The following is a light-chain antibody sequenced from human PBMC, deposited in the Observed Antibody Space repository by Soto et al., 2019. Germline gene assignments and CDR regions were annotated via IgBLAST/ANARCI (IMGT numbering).Light chain of an antibody. CDR1: NNDVGGYKL. CDR3: WSYAGNTIFV. CDR2: EGS. J-gene: IGLJ2*01. V-gene: IGLV2-23*03. Sequence: QSALTQPASVSGSPGQSITISCTGTNNDVGGYKLVSWYQQHPGKVPKVVIYEGSKRPSGVSNRFSGSKSGNTASLTITGLQAEDGADYFCWSYAGNTIFVFGGGTKLTVL.